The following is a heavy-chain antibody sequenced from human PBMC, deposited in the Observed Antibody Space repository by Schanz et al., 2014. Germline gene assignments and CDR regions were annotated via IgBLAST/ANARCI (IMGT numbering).Heavy chain of an antibody. CDR1: GFTFDKYA. D-gene: IGHD3-10*01. CDR3: AKYRGYYRVSGSYRELEY. J-gene: IGHJ4*02. Sequence: EVQLVESGGGLVKPGGSLRLSCAASGFTFDKYAMHWVRQAPGKGLEWVSVIGVDGTTTYYADSVKGRFTISRDNSKNTLYLQVNSLRPEDTAVYYCAKYRGYYRVSGSYRELEYWGQGTLVTVSS. V-gene: IGHV3-23*04. CDR2: IGVDGTTT.